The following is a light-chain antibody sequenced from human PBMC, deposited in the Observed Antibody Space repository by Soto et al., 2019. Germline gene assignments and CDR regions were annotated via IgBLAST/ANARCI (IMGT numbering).Light chain of an antibody. CDR3: QQYGSSPWT. V-gene: IGKV3-20*01. J-gene: IGKJ1*01. CDR1: QSIGLA. Sequence: EIVLTQSPATLALSPCERAALSVRASQSIGLAIAWYQHKPGQAPRLLIFDASKRATGIPDRFSGSGSGTDFTLTISRLEPEDFAVYYCQQYGSSPWTFGQGTKVDIK. CDR2: DAS.